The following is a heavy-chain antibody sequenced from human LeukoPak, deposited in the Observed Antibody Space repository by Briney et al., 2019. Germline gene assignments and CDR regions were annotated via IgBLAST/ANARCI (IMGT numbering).Heavy chain of an antibody. CDR2: ISAYNGNT. D-gene: IGHD1-26*01. CDR3: AKALYSGTGWFDP. V-gene: IGHV1-18*01. CDR1: GYTFTSYG. J-gene: IGHJ5*02. Sequence: ASVKVSCKASGYTFTSYGIIWVRQAPGQGLEWMGWISAYNGNTNYAQKLQGRVTMTTDTSTSTAYTELRSLRSDDTAVYYCAKALYSGTGWFDPWGQGTLVTVSS.